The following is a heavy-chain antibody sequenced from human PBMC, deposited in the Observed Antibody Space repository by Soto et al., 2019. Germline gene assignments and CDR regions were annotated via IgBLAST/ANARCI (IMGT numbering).Heavy chain of an antibody. CDR2: IKQDGSEK. J-gene: IGHJ4*02. V-gene: IGHV3-7*01. CDR3: ARAGTYDYIWGSYRPHDY. D-gene: IGHD3-16*02. CDR1: GFTFSSYC. Sequence: GGSLRLSCAASGFTFSSYCMSWVRQAPGKGLEWVANIKQDGSEKYYVDSVKGRFTISRDNAKNSLYLQMNSLRAEDTAVYYCARAGTYDYIWGSYRPHDYWGQGTLVTVSS.